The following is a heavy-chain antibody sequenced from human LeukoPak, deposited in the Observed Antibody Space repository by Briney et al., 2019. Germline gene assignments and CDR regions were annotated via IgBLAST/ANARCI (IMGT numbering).Heavy chain of an antibody. D-gene: IGHD3-10*01. Sequence: GGSLSLSFAASGFTFSSYAMSWGRQAPGKGLEWVSAISAGGGSTYYSDSVKGRFTISRDNSNNTLFLQMNSLRAEDTAVFYCAKVVTRGSYYFDYWGQGTLVTVSS. J-gene: IGHJ4*02. CDR1: GFTFSSYA. CDR2: ISAGGGST. CDR3: AKVVTRGSYYFDY. V-gene: IGHV3-23*01.